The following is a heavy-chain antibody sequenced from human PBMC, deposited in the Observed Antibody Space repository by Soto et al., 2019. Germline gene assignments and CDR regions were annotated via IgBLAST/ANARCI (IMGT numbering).Heavy chain of an antibody. CDR3: ASWREGDSSGYFYYYYYYGMDV. J-gene: IGHJ6*02. CDR2: IKQDGSEK. Sequence: EVQLVESGGGLVQPGGSLRLSCAASGFTFSSYWMSWVRQAPGKGLEWVANIKQDGSEKYYVDSVKGRFTISRDNAKNSLYLQMNSLRAEDTAVYYCASWREGDSSGYFYYYYYYGMDVWGQGTTVTVSS. CDR1: GFTFSSYW. V-gene: IGHV3-7*01. D-gene: IGHD3-22*01.